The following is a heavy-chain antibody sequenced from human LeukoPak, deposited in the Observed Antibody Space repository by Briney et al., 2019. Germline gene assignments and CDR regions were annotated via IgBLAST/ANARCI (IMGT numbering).Heavy chain of an antibody. D-gene: IGHD2-15*01. J-gene: IGHJ4*02. Sequence: GGSLRLSCAASGFTFSDYYMSWIRQAPGKGLEWVSYISSSSSTIYYADSVKGRFTISRDNAKKSLYLQMNSMRAEDTAVYYCARAGGAATFSRYLDYWGQGTLVTVSS. CDR3: ARAGGAATFSRYLDY. CDR1: GFTFSDYY. V-gene: IGHV3-11*04. CDR2: ISSSSSTI.